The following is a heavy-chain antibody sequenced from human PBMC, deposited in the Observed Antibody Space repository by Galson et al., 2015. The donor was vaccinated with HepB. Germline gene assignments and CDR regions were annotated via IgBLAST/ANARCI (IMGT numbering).Heavy chain of an antibody. Sequence: ETLSLTCTVSGGSISSSSYYWGWIRQPPGKGLEWIGSIYYSGSTYYNPSLKSRVTISVDTSKNQFSLKLSSVTAADTAVYYCASPAGYSYYFDYWGQGTLVTVSS. V-gene: IGHV4-39*01. D-gene: IGHD2-21*01. CDR3: ASPAGYSYYFDY. CDR1: GGSISSSSYY. CDR2: IYYSGST. J-gene: IGHJ4*02.